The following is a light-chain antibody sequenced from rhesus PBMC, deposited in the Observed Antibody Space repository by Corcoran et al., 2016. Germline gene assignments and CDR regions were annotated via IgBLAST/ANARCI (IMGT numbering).Light chain of an antibody. Sequence: QSAPIQSPSVSGSLGQSVTISCTGTSSDIGRYNYVSWYQQHPGKAPKLMIYEVSKRPSGVSDRFSGSKSGNTASLTISGLQAEDEADYYCCSYTTSSTYIFGAGTRLTVL. CDR1: SSDIGRYNY. J-gene: IGLJ1*01. V-gene: IGLV2S7*01. CDR2: EVS. CDR3: CSYTTSSTYI.